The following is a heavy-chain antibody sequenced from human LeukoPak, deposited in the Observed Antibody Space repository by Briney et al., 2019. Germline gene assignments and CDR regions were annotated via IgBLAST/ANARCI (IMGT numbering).Heavy chain of an antibody. J-gene: IGHJ4*02. Sequence: PGGSLRLSCAASGLTFSSYGMHWVRQAPGKGLEWVAVIWYDGSNKYYADSVKGRFTISRDNSKNTLYLQINSLRAEDTAVYYCARALHFEGFGPFDYWGQGTLVTVSS. D-gene: IGHD3-16*01. CDR2: IWYDGSNK. CDR3: ARALHFEGFGPFDY. CDR1: GLTFSSYG. V-gene: IGHV3-33*01.